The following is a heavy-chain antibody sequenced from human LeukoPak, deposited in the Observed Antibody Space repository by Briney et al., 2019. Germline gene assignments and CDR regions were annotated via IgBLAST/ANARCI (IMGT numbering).Heavy chain of an antibody. D-gene: IGHD3-3*01. CDR2: MNPKSGNT. Sequence: ASVKVSCKASGYTFTSYDINWARQATGQGLEWMGWMNPKSGNTGYAQKFQGRVTMTRNTSISTAYMELSSLRSEDTAVYYCARGSFWSVNDGMDVWGQGTTVTVPS. V-gene: IGHV1-8*01. CDR3: ARGSFWSVNDGMDV. J-gene: IGHJ6*02. CDR1: GYTFTSYD.